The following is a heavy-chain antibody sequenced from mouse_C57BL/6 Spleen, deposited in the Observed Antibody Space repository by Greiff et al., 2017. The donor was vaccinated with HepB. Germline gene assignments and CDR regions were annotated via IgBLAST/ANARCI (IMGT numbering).Heavy chain of an antibody. CDR2: IYPGDGDT. D-gene: IGHD3-1*01. J-gene: IGHJ4*01. V-gene: IGHV1-80*01. CDR3: ARRATERAVDY. Sequence: VQLQQSGAELVKPGASVKISCKASGYAFSSYWMNWVKQRPGKGLEWIGQIYPGDGDTNYNGKFKGKATLTADKSSSTAYMQLSSLTSEDSAVYFCARRATERAVDYWGQGTSVTVSS. CDR1: GYAFSSYW.